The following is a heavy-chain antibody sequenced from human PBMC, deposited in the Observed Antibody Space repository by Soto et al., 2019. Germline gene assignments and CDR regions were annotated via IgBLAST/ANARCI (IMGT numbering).Heavy chain of an antibody. D-gene: IGHD3-10*01. J-gene: IGHJ4*02. CDR3: PRDAKDYYGSGSTRIGDY. V-gene: IGHV1-8*01. Sequence: QVQLVQSGAEVKKPGASVKVSCKASGYTFTSYDINWVRQATGQGLEWMGWMNHNSGNTGYAQKFPARVTKTRTTSIRTASMDLRSLRSEDTAVYYCPRDAKDYYGSGSTRIGDYWGQGPLVTVSS. CDR1: GYTFTSYD. CDR2: MNHNSGNT.